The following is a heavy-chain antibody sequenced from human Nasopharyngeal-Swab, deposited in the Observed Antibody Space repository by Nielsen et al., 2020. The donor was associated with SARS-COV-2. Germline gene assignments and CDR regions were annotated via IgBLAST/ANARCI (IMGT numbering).Heavy chain of an antibody. Sequence: WSRQPPGKGLEWVANIKQDGSEKYYVDSVKGRFTISRDNAKNSLYLQMNSLRAEDTAVYYCAREMGEFDYWGQGTLVTVSS. CDR3: AREMGEFDY. CDR2: IKQDGSEK. D-gene: IGHD2-21*01. V-gene: IGHV3-7*01. J-gene: IGHJ4*02.